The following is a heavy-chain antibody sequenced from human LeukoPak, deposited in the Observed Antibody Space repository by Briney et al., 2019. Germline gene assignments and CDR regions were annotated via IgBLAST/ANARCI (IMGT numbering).Heavy chain of an antibody. V-gene: IGHV4-38-2*02. Sequence: SETLSLTCTVSGYSISSGYYWGWIRQPPGKGLEWIGNIYHSGGTYYNSSLKSRVTISVDTSKNQFSLKLSSVTAADTAVYYCARDQIPDYWGQGTLVTVSS. J-gene: IGHJ4*02. D-gene: IGHD2-21*01. CDR3: ARDQIPDY. CDR2: IYHSGGT. CDR1: GYSISSGYY.